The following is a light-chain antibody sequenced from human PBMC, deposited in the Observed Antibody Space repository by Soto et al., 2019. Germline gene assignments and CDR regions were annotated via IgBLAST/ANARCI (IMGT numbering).Light chain of an antibody. Sequence: DMQMTKSPSSLSASVGDRVSITCRSSQNISNYLHWYQQRPGKAPKLLIYAASNLRSGVPSRFSGSGSGTDFRLTISSLQSEDFATYYCQQSYSIPRLTFGPGTRVEIK. V-gene: IGKV1-39*01. J-gene: IGKJ3*01. CDR2: AAS. CDR3: QQSYSIPRLT. CDR1: QNISNY.